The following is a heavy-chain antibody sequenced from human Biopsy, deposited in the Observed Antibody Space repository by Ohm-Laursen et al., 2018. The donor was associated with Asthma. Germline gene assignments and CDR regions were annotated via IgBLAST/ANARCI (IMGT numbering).Heavy chain of an antibody. D-gene: IGHD2-2*01. CDR1: GASITSSAYY. J-gene: IGHJ4*02. V-gene: IGHV4-39*01. CDR3: ARHDHRWDTYADF. Sequence: SDTLSLTCTVSGASITSSAYYWGWIRQPPGKGLEWIGSMYYGETTYYSPSLKSRVTISGDTSESQFSLILSSVTAADTAVYYCARHDHRWDTYADFWGQGTLVTVSS. CDR2: MYYGETT.